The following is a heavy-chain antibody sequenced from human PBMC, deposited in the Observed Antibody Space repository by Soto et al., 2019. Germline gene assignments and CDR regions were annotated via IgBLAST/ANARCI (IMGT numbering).Heavy chain of an antibody. Sequence: ASVKVSCKASGYTFTSYGISWVRQAPGQGLEWMGWISAYNGNTNYVQKLQGRVTMTTDTSTSTAYMELRSLRSDDTAVYYCARSRAAAGPPRRAFDIWGQGTMVTVSS. D-gene: IGHD6-13*01. CDR2: ISAYNGNT. V-gene: IGHV1-18*01. CDR1: GYTFTSYG. J-gene: IGHJ3*02. CDR3: ARSRAAAGPPRRAFDI.